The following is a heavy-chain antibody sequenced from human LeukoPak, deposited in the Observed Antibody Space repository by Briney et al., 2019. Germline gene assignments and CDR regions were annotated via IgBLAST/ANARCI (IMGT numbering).Heavy chain of an antibody. CDR1: GGSISSYF. Sequence: PSKTLSLTCTVSGGSISSYFWSWIRQPPGKGLEWIGYIYYSGSTNYNPSLKSRVTISVDTSKNQFSLRLSSVTAADTAVYYCAKDIHDAFDIWGQGTVVTVSS. CDR2: IYYSGST. CDR3: AKDIHDAFDI. V-gene: IGHV4-59*01. J-gene: IGHJ3*02.